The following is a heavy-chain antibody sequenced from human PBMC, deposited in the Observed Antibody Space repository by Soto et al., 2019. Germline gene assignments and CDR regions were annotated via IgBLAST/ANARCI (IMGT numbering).Heavy chain of an antibody. CDR2: IYWDDDK. Sequence: SGPTLVNPRQTLTLTCTFSGFSLTTSGVSVSWIRQSPRKAPEWLALIYWDDDKRYSPSLKSRLTITKDTSKNQVVLTMADLDPADTATYYCAHIVLRTVFGLVTTTAIYFDFWGQGTPVTVSS. V-gene: IGHV2-5*02. CDR3: AHIVLRTVFGLVTTTAIYFDF. D-gene: IGHD3-3*01. J-gene: IGHJ4*02. CDR1: GFSLTTSGVS.